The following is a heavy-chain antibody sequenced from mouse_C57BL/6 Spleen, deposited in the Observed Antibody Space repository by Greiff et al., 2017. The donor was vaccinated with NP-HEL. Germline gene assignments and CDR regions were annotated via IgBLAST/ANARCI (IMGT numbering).Heavy chain of an antibody. CDR2: LDPENGDT. Sequence: EVQLQQSGAELVRPGASVKLSCTASGFNIKDDYMHWVKQRPEQGLEWIGWLDPENGDTEYASKFQGKATITADTSSNTAYLQLSSLTSEDTAVYYCTTRYYGSRDYWGQGTTLTVSS. J-gene: IGHJ2*01. D-gene: IGHD1-1*01. CDR3: TTRYYGSRDY. CDR1: GFNIKDDY. V-gene: IGHV14-4*01.